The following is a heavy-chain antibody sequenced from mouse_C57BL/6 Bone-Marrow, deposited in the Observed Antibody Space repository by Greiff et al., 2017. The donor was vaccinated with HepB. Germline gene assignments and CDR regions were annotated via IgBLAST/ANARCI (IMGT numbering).Heavy chain of an antibody. CDR3: ARDDGYDEAY. V-gene: IGHV5-4*01. J-gene: IGHJ3*01. CDR2: ISDGGSYT. CDR1: GFTFSSYA. Sequence: DVMLVESGGGLVKPGGSLKLSCAASGFTFSSYAMSWVRQTPEKRLEWVATISDGGSYTYYPDNVKGRFTISRDNAKNNLYLQMSHLKSEDTAMYYCARDDGYDEAYGGQGTLVTVSA. D-gene: IGHD2-2*01.